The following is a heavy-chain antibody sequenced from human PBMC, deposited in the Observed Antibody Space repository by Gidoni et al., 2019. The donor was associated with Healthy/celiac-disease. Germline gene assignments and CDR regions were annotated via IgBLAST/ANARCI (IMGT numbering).Heavy chain of an antibody. J-gene: IGHJ6*02. Sequence: QVQLQQWGAGLLQPSETLSLTCAVYGGSFSGYYWSWIRQPPGKGLEWIGEINHSGSTNYNPSLKSRVTISVDTSKNQFSLKLSSVTAADTAVYYCARGWVAVASRYYYYYGMDVWGQGTTVTVSS. CDR2: INHSGST. CDR3: ARGWVAVASRYYYYYGMDV. CDR1: GGSFSGYY. D-gene: IGHD6-19*01. V-gene: IGHV4-34*01.